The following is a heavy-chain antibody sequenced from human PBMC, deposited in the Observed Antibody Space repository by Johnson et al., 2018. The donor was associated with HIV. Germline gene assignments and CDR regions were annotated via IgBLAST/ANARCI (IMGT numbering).Heavy chain of an antibody. CDR1: EFTFSTYG. CDR3: ARGYGGNYDAFDI. V-gene: IGHV3-30*19. J-gene: IGHJ3*02. CDR2: ISYDGSNT. D-gene: IGHD4-23*01. Sequence: QVQLVESGGGVVQPGGSLRLSCAASEFTFSTYGMHWVRQAPGKGLEWVAVISYDGSNTYYADSVKVRFTISRDNSKNTLDLQMNSLRAEDTAVYYCARGYGGNYDAFDIWGQGTMVTVSS.